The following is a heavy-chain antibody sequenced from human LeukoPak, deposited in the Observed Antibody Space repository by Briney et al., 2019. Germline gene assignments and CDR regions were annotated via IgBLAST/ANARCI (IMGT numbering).Heavy chain of an antibody. J-gene: IGHJ3*01. D-gene: IGHD3-16*01. V-gene: IGHV5-10-1*01. Sequence: KLGESLKISCKGSGYSFTTYWISWVRQMPGKGLEWMGRIDPSDSYTNYSPSFQGHVTISADTSISTAYSKWSSLKASDTAMYYCAKWGAGGDFDVWGQGTMVTVSS. CDR1: GYSFTTYW. CDR3: AKWGAGGDFDV. CDR2: IDPSDSYT.